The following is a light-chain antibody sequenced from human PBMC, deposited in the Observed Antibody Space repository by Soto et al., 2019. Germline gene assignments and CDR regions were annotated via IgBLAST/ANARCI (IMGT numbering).Light chain of an antibody. CDR1: QSISSK. J-gene: IGKJ1*01. CDR2: GAS. V-gene: IGKV3-15*01. Sequence: ETVMSQSPAALSVSPGERATLSCRASQSISSKLAWYQQKSGQAPRLLVYGASTRATGIPARFSGSGSGTEYTLTISSLQSEDFAVYYCQQYDNWPRTFGQGTKVDVK. CDR3: QQYDNWPRT.